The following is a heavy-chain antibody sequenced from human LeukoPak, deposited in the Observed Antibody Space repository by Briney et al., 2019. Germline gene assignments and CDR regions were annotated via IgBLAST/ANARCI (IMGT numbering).Heavy chain of an antibody. CDR2: LYSGGST. Sequence: GGSLRLSCAASGLTVSSNYMSWVRQAPGKGLEWVSVLYSGGSTYYADSVKGRFTISRDSSKNTLYLQVNSLRAEDTAVYYCAREDDWGNDYWGKGTLVTVSS. D-gene: IGHD7-27*01. J-gene: IGHJ4*02. V-gene: IGHV3-66*02. CDR3: AREDDWGNDY. CDR1: GLTVSSNY.